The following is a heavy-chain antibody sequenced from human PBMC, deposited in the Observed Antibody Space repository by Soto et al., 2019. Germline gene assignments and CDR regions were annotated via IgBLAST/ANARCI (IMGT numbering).Heavy chain of an antibody. CDR2: ISGSGGST. V-gene: IGHV3-23*01. J-gene: IGHJ4*02. CDR3: AKDSPPGWYYDISSSFDY. D-gene: IGHD3-22*01. Sequence: LRLSCAASGFTFSSYAMSWVRQAPGKGLEWVSAISGSGGSTYYADSVEGRFTISRDNSRNTLYLQMNSLRAEDTAVYYCAKDSPPGWYYDISSSFDYWGQGTLVTVSS. CDR1: GFTFSSYA.